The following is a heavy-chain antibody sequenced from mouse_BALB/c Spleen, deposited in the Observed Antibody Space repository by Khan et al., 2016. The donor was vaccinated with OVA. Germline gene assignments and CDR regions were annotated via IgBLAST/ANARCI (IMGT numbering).Heavy chain of an antibody. Sequence: EVQLQESGPGLVKSSQSLSLTCTVTGYSITSDYAWNWIRQFPGNKLEWMGYITYSGSTSYRPSLKSRISSTRDTSKNQFFLQLNSVTTEDTATYYCAMGRTYWGQGTLVTVSA. CDR3: AMGRTY. CDR1: GYSITSDYA. D-gene: IGHD4-1*01. CDR2: ITYSGST. V-gene: IGHV3-2*02. J-gene: IGHJ3*01.